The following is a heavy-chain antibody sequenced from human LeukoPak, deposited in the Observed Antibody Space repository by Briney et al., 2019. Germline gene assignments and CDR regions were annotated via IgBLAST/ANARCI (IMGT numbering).Heavy chain of an antibody. V-gene: IGHV6-1*01. J-gene: IGHJ5*02. D-gene: IGHD5-12*01. CDR2: TYYRSKWYN. CDR3: ARGVATGGKNWFDP. CDR1: GDSVSSNSAA. Sequence: SQTLSLTCAISGDSVSSNSAAWNWIRQSPSRGLEWLGRTYYRSKWYNDYAVSLKSRITINPDTSKNQFSLQLNSVTPEDTAVYYCARGVATGGKNWFDPWGQGTLVTVSS.